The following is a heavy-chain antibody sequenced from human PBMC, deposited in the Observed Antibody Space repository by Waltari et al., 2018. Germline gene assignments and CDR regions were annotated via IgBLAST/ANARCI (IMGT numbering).Heavy chain of an antibody. CDR2: SSGSGAGT. J-gene: IGHJ3*01. Sequence: EVQLLESGGDLVQPGGSLRLSYAASGFNIRRYAMSRVRHAPLMGLEWVSASSGSGAGTNYADSVEGRFTIARDNFKNILFLQMDSLRVEDTALYYCAKPSTGDAFHVWGQGTMVIVSS. V-gene: IGHV3-23*01. CDR3: AKPSTGDAFHV. CDR1: GFNIRRYA.